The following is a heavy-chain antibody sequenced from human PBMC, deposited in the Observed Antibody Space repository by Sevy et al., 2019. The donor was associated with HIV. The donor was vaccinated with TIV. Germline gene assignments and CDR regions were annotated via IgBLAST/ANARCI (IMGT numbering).Heavy chain of an antibody. CDR3: VSGASIAAAGNFAY. V-gene: IGHV3-33*08. J-gene: IGHJ4*02. CDR2: IWYDGSSQ. D-gene: IGHD6-13*01. Sequence: GGSLRLSCAASGFIFSTYGMHWVRQAPGKGLEWVALIWYDGSSQYYADSVQGRSTISRDNSKNTLDLQMNSLRAEDTAVYYCVSGASIAAAGNFAYWGQGTLVTVSS. CDR1: GFIFSTYG.